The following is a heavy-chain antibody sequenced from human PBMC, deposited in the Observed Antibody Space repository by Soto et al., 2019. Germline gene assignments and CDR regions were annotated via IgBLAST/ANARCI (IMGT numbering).Heavy chain of an antibody. CDR3: ASDYSYSPASYYYGMVV. Sequence: QVQLQESGPGLVKPSQTLSLTCTVSGGSISTGAYYWSWIRQPPGKGLEWVGYIYSSGTTHYNPSPKSGVTISVATSKNRFSLQLTSVTAAATAVYFCASDYSYSPASYYYGMVVWGRGTTVSVSS. V-gene: IGHV4-30-4*01. J-gene: IGHJ6*02. CDR1: GGSISTGAYY. CDR2: IYSSGTT. D-gene: IGHD4-4*01.